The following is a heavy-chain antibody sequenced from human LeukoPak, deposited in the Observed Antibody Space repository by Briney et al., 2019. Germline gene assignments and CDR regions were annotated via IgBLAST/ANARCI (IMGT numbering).Heavy chain of an antibody. CDR2: ISAYIGNT. CDR1: GYTFTSAG. J-gene: IGHJ4*02. CDR3: ARVVTYYDFWSGLYYFDY. D-gene: IGHD3-3*01. Sequence: ASVKVSCKPSGYTFTSAGISCGPQAPGQGREWMGWISAYIGNTNYAPKLQGRVTMTTDTSTSTDYMELRSLRSDDTAVYYCARVVTYYDFWSGLYYFDYWGQGTLVTVSS. V-gene: IGHV1-18*01.